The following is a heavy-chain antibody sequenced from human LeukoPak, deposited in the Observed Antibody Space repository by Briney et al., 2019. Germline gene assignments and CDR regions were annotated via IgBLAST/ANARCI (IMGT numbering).Heavy chain of an antibody. Sequence: PSETLSLTCTVSGGSISSYYWSWIRQPPGKGLEWIGYIYYSGSTNYNPSLKSRVTISVDTSKNQFSLKLSSVTAADTAVYYCAREQAYGGKGYFDYWGQGTLVTVSS. J-gene: IGHJ4*02. CDR2: IYYSGST. V-gene: IGHV4-59*01. CDR3: AREQAYGGKGYFDY. D-gene: IGHD4-23*01. CDR1: GGSISSYY.